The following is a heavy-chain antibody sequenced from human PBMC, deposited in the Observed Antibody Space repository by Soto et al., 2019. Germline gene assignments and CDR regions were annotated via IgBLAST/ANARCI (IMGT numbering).Heavy chain of an antibody. CDR1: RFNFNIYA. V-gene: IGHV3-30-3*01. CDR3: ARVTKEKWLVKWFDP. D-gene: IGHD6-19*01. CDR2: ISKDGSTK. J-gene: IGHJ5*02. Sequence: QEHLVESGGGVVQPGRSLRLSCAASRFNFNIYAMHWVRQAPSQGLEWVALISKDGSTKYYADSVKGRFTISRDNAKNTLFLQMDSLRPDDTAVYYCARVTKEKWLVKWFDPWGQGTLVTVSS.